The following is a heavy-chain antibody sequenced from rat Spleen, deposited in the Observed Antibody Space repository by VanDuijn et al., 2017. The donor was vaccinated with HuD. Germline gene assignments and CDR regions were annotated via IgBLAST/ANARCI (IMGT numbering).Heavy chain of an antibody. CDR3: TRDSGAYDVDY. CDR1: GFTFSNYY. V-gene: IGHV5S23*01. CDR2: ITNSGGST. D-gene: IGHD4-3*01. J-gene: IGHJ2*01. Sequence: EVQLVESGGGLVQPGRSLKLSCAASGFTFSNYYMAWVRQAPTKGLEWVASITNSGGSTYYRDSVKGRFTISRDNAKSTLDLQMDSMRAEDTATYYCTRDSGAYDVDYWGQGVMVTVSS.